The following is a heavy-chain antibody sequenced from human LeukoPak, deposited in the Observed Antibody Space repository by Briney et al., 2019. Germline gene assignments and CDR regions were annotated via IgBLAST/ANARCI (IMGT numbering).Heavy chain of an antibody. V-gene: IGHV4-39*07. J-gene: IGHJ4*02. CDR3: ARNKKGDRYTYGHDY. CDR2: IYYSGNS. D-gene: IGHD5-18*01. Sequence: SETLSLTCTVSGGSISSSSYSWGWIRQPPGKGLEWIGSIYYSGNSYYNPSLKSRVTISVDTSKNQFSLRLSSVTAADTAVYYCARNKKGDRYTYGHDYWGQGTLVTVSS. CDR1: GGSISSSSYS.